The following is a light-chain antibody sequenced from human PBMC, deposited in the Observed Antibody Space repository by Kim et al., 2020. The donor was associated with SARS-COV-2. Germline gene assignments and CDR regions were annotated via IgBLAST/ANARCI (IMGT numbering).Light chain of an antibody. J-gene: IGLJ2*01. CDR2: EVT. CDR1: CSDVGGYNY. V-gene: IGLV2-8*01. CDR3: TSNAGSNNLV. Sequence: TLSSTGTCSDVGGYNYVSWYQQHPGKGPQLMIYEVTTRPSGVPDRFSGSKSGSTTSLTVSGLQAEDEADNYCTSNAGSNNLVFGGGTQLTVL.